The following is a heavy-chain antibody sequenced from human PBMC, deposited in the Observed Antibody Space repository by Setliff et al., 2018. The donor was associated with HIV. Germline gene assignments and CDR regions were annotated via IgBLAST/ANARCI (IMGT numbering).Heavy chain of an antibody. D-gene: IGHD6-13*01. V-gene: IGHV3-30*04. J-gene: IGHJ4*02. Sequence: GGSLRLSCAASGFTFSNFAVHWVRQAPGKGLEWVAVISYDGRNKYYANSVKSRVTISVDTSKNQFSLKLSSVTAADTAVYYCARRASGYSSSPFDYWGQGTLVTVSS. CDR1: GFTFSNFA. CDR2: ISYDGRNK. CDR3: ARRASGYSSSPFDY.